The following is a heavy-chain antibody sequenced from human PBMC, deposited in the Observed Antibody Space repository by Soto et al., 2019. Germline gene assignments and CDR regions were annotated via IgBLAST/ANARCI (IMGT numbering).Heavy chain of an antibody. Sequence: GGSLRLSCAASGFTFSSYAMSWVRQAPGKGLEWVSAISGSGGSTYYADSVKGRFTISRDNSKNTLYLQMNSLRAEDTAVYYCAKDSLGYCSGGSCYSIDYWGQGTLVTVSS. CDR1: GFTFSSYA. V-gene: IGHV3-23*01. CDR2: ISGSGGST. D-gene: IGHD2-15*01. J-gene: IGHJ4*02. CDR3: AKDSLGYCSGGSCYSIDY.